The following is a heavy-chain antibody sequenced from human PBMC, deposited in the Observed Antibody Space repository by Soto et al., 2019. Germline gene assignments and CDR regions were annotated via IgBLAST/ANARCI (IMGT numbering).Heavy chain of an antibody. Sequence: GESLKISCKGSGYIFTNYWLAWVRQMPGKGLELMGIIYPGDADTRYSPSFQGQVTISADKSISSASLQWSSAKASDTAIYYCARPRSIFGVVITSGLDYWGQETLVTVSS. D-gene: IGHD3-3*01. CDR3: ARPRSIFGVVITSGLDY. V-gene: IGHV5-51*01. J-gene: IGHJ4*02. CDR2: IYPGDADT. CDR1: GYIFTNYW.